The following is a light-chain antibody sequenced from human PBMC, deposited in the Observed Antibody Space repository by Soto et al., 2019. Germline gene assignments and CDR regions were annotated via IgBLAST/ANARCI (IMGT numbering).Light chain of an antibody. CDR3: QQYNSYST. Sequence: DIQMTQSPSTLSASLGARVTITCRASQSISSWLAWYQHKPGKAPKLLIYDASSLESGVPSRFSGSGSGTEFTLTISSLQPDDFATYYCQQYNSYSTFGQGTKVDIK. CDR1: QSISSW. J-gene: IGKJ1*01. CDR2: DAS. V-gene: IGKV1-5*01.